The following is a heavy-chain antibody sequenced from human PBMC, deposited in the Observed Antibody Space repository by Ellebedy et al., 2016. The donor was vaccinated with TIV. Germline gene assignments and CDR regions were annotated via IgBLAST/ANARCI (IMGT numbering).Heavy chain of an antibody. CDR3: AIRYSSGWSLDY. D-gene: IGHD6-19*01. Sequence: ASVKVSXXASGYMFTDYYMHWVRQAPGQGLEWMGWINPNSGGTNYAQKFQGRVTMTRDTSTSTVYVELSSLRSEDTAVYYCAIRYSSGWSLDYWGQGTLVTVSS. CDR1: GYMFTDYY. CDR2: INPNSGGT. V-gene: IGHV1-2*02. J-gene: IGHJ4*02.